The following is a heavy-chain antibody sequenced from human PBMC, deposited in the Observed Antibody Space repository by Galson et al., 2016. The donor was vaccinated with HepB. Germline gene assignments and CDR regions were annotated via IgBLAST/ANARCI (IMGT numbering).Heavy chain of an antibody. CDR3: ARGRGGATPADY. D-gene: IGHD1-26*01. Sequence: SLRLSCAVSGFTFSSYAMNWVRQAPGKGLEWVSDISHSGDSIYYADSVTGRFTISRDDSKNTLYLQMNSLRPEDTAVYYCARGRGGATPADYWGQGTLVTVSS. J-gene: IGHJ4*02. CDR2: ISHSGDSI. CDR1: GFTFSSYA. V-gene: IGHV3-23*01.